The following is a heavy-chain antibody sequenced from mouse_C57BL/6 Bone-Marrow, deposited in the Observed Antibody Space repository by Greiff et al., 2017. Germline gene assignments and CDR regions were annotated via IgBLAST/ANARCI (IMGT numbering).Heavy chain of an antibody. J-gene: IGHJ3*01. D-gene: IGHD4-1*01. CDR1: GYAFSSSW. CDR2: IYPGDGDT. Sequence: VQLQQSGPELVKPGASVKISCKASGYAFSSSWMNWVKQRPGQGLEWIGRIYPGDGDTNYNGKFKGKATLTADKSSSTAYMQLSSLTSEDSAVYFCARNWGFAYWGQGTLVTVSA. CDR3: ARNWGFAY. V-gene: IGHV1-82*01.